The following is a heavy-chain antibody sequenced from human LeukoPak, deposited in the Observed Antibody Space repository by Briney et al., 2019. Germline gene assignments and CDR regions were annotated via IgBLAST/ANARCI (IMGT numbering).Heavy chain of an antibody. D-gene: IGHD3-10*01. CDR3: ARGVRGPWGHYFDN. V-gene: IGHV4-39*07. J-gene: IGHJ4*02. CDR1: SGSISTSNYY. CDR2: ISSSGST. Sequence: PSETLSLTCTVSSGSISTSNYYWGWVRQPPGMALEWIGRISSSGSTNYNPSLKSRITISVDTSKNQFSMKVTPMTAADTAVYFWARGVRGPWGHYFDNWGQGMLVTVSP.